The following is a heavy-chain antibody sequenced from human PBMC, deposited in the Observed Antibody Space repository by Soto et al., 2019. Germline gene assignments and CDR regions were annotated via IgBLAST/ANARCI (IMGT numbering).Heavy chain of an antibody. CDR3: ARDHEVAARPYWYFDL. Sequence: GGSLRLSCAASGFTFSSYSMNWVRQAPGKGLEWVSSISSSSSSYIYYADSVKGRFTISRDNAKNSLYLQMNSLRAEDTAVYYCARDHEVAARPYWYFDLWGRGTLVTVSS. CDR1: GFTFSSYS. J-gene: IGHJ2*01. D-gene: IGHD6-6*01. V-gene: IGHV3-21*01. CDR2: ISSSSSSYI.